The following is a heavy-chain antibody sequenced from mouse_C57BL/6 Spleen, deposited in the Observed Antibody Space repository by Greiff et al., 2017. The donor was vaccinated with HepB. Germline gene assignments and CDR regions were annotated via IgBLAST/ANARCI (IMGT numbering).Heavy chain of an antibody. J-gene: IGHJ3*01. D-gene: IGHD2-4*01. CDR3: ARKMDYAFAY. V-gene: IGHV1-69*01. CDR1: GYTFTSYW. Sequence: VQLQQPGAELVMPGASVKLSCKASGYTFTSYWMHWVKQRPGQGLEWIGEIDPSDSYTNYNQKFKGKSTLTVDKSSSTAYMQLSSLTSEDSAVYYCARKMDYAFAYWGQGTLVTVSA. CDR2: IDPSDSYT.